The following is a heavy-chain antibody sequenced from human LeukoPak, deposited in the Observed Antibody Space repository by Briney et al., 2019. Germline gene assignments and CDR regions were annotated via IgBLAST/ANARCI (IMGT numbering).Heavy chain of an antibody. CDR1: GFTFSSYE. CDR2: ISSSGSTI. J-gene: IGHJ4*02. D-gene: IGHD6-19*01. V-gene: IGHV3-48*03. Sequence: GSLRLSCAASGFTFSSYEMNWVRQAPGKGLEWVSYISSSGSTIYYADSVKGRFTISRDNAKNSLYLQMNSLRAEDTAVYYCASPGHRGSGWYRYWGQGTLVTVSS. CDR3: ASPGHRGSGWYRY.